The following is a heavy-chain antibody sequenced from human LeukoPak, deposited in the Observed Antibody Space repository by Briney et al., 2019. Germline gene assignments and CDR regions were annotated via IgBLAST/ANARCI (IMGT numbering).Heavy chain of an antibody. Sequence: SETLSLICNVSGYSISSRSYYWGWIRHPPGKGLEWTGSMFYSGSTSYNPSLESRVTISVDTTKNQFSLKLNSVTAADTAVYYCAGRAGPTWYFDYWGQGSLVTVSS. D-gene: IGHD6-25*01. CDR3: AGRAGPTWYFDY. CDR1: GYSISSRSYY. V-gene: IGHV4-39*01. CDR2: MFYSGST. J-gene: IGHJ4*02.